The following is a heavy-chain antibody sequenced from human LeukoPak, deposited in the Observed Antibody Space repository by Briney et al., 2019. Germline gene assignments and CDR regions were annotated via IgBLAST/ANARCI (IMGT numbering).Heavy chain of an antibody. D-gene: IGHD3-22*01. J-gene: IGHJ4*02. CDR1: GGTFSSYA. CDR3: ARLHYYDSSGSTLYYFDY. V-gene: IGHV1-69*01. Sequence: PVKVSCKASGGTFSSYAISWVRQAPGQGLEWMGGIIPIFGTANYAQKFQGRVTITADESTSTAYMELSSLRSEDTAVYYCARLHYYDSSGSTLYYFDYWGQGTLVTVSS. CDR2: IIPIFGTA.